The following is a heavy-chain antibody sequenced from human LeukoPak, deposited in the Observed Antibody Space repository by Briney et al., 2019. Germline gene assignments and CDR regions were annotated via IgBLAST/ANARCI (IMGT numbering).Heavy chain of an antibody. CDR3: TRDSGTYDWFDP. Sequence: GGSLKLSCAASGFTFSGSAIHWVRQSSGKGLEWVAQIDKKDKGYATATAYAASVKGRFTISRDDSINTAYLQMKSLKTEDTALYYCTRDSGTYDWFDPWGQGTLVTVSS. J-gene: IGHJ5*02. CDR1: GFTFSGSA. V-gene: IGHV3-73*01. D-gene: IGHD1-26*01. CDR2: IDKKDKGYATAT.